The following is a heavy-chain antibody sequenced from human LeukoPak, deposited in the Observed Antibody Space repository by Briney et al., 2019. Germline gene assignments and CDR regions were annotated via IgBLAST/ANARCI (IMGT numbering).Heavy chain of an antibody. D-gene: IGHD6-13*01. J-gene: IGHJ4*02. V-gene: IGHV3-74*01. Sequence: GGSLRLSCAASGFTFSSYWMDWVRQAPGKGLVWVSRIGSDGSKTAYADSVQGRFAISRDNAKNTLYLQMNSLRAEDMAVYYCARESGYTYGAWGQGTLVTVSS. CDR1: GFTFSSYW. CDR2: IGSDGSKT. CDR3: ARESGYTYGA.